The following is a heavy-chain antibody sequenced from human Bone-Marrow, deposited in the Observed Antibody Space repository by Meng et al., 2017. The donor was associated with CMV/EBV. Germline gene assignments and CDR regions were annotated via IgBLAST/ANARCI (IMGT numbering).Heavy chain of an antibody. J-gene: IGHJ4*02. CDR1: GFTFSSYA. Sequence: VQLVESGGGLVKPGRSLRLSCAASGFTFSSYAMHWVRQAPGKGLEWVAVISYDGSNKYYADSVKGRFTISRDNSKNTLYLQMNSLRAEDTAVYYCARDPGATVNWGQGTLVTVSS. D-gene: IGHD1-26*01. CDR2: ISYDGSNK. V-gene: IGHV3-30-3*01. CDR3: ARDPGATVN.